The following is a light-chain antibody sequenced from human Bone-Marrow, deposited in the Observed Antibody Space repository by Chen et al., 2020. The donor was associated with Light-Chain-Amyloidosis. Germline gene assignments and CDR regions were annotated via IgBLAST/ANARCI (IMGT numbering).Light chain of an antibody. CDR2: SAS. CDR1: QSIGVY. J-gene: IGKJ4*01. V-gene: IGKV1-39*01. CDR3: QQSYTIPLT. Sequence: DIQMTQSPSSLSASVGDRVTITCRASQSIGVYLNWYRQKPGKAPKLLIYSASSLQSGVPSRFSGSGSGTDFTLSISSLQPEDFATYYCQQSYTIPLTFGGGTKVDIK.